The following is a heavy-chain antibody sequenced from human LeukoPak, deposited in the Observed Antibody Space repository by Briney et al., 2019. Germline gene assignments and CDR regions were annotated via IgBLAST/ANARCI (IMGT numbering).Heavy chain of an antibody. CDR2: INPNSGAT. CDR1: GYTFNIYY. D-gene: IGHD3-10*01. J-gene: IGHJ4*02. CDR3: ARDLFYSVSGTYYNVGRVFNY. Sequence: ASVKVSCKASGYTFNIYYMYWVRQAPGQGLEWMGWINPNSGATNYAQKFQGRVTMTRDTSITTAYMELTSLRSDDTAVYYCARDLFYSVSGTYYNVGRVFNYWGQGTLVTVSS. V-gene: IGHV1-2*02.